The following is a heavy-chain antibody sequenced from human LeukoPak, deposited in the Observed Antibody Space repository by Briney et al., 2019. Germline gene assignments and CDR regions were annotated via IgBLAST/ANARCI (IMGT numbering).Heavy chain of an antibody. CDR3: ARDAVGYSSGWLAF. CDR1: GYTFTGYY. CDR2: INPNSGGT. D-gene: IGHD6-19*01. Sequence: ASVKVSCKASGYTFTGYYMHWVRQAPGQGLEWMGRINPNSGGTNYAQRFQGRVTMTRDTPISTAYMEVSRLRSDDTAVYYCARDAVGYSSGWLAFWGQGTPVTVSS. J-gene: IGHJ5*01. V-gene: IGHV1-2*06.